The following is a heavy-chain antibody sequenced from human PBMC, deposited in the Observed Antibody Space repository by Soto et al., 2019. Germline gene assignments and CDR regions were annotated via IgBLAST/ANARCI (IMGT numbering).Heavy chain of an antibody. Sequence: QLQLQESGSGLVRPSQTLSLTCAVSGGSITSSGHAWSWIRQQPGKGLEWIGHINHGGGTQYNPCLKRRATLSVDRSKYTSSLNLSSVAAAGTAVFYCPRLQCGEAFDLGGEGAVVSVSS. CDR3: PRLQCGEAFDL. V-gene: IGHV4-30-2*01. D-gene: IGHD6-19*01. CDR1: GGSITSSGHA. CDR2: INHGGGT. J-gene: IGHJ4*02.